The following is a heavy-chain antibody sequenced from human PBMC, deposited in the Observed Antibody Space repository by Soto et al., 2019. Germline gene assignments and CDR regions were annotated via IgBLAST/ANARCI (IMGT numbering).Heavy chain of an antibody. Sequence: PSETKSLTCTVSDGYISSHYWSWIRQPPGKGLEWIGYIYYSGSTNYNPSLKSRVTISVDTSKNQFSLKLSSVTAADTAVYYCARQVTMVRGLDAFDIWGQGTMVTVSS. J-gene: IGHJ3*02. CDR3: ARQVTMVRGLDAFDI. V-gene: IGHV4-59*08. CDR2: IYYSGST. CDR1: DGYISSHY. D-gene: IGHD3-10*01.